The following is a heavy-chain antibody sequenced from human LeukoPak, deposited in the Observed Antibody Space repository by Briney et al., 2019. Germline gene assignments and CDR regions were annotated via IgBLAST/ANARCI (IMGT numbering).Heavy chain of an antibody. CDR3: AKGPSGSSWYRGGFGY. V-gene: IGHV3-23*01. CDR2: ISGSGGST. J-gene: IGHJ4*02. D-gene: IGHD6-13*01. CDR1: GFTFSSYA. Sequence: GGSLRLSCAASGFTFSSYAMSCVRQAPGKGLEWVSAISGSGGSTYYADSVKGRFTISRDNSKNTLYLQMNSLRAEDTAVYYCAKGPSGSSWYRGGFGYWGQGTLVTVSS.